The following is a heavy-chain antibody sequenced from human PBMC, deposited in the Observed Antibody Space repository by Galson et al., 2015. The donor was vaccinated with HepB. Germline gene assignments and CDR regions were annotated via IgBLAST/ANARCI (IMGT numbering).Heavy chain of an antibody. CDR1: GFTFSDYA. D-gene: IGHD4-17*01. J-gene: IGHJ3*02. V-gene: IGHV3-30*04. Sequence: SLRLSCAASGFTFSDYAMHWVRQAPGKGLEWVAVVSYDARNKYYADSVMGRFTISRDNSKNTLSLQMNSLRAEDTAIYYCARWETTPNLQDGFEIWGQGTMVTVSS. CDR2: VSYDARNK. CDR3: ARWETTPNLQDGFEI.